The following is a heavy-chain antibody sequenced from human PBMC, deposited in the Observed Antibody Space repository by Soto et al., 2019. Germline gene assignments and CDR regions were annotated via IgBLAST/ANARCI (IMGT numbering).Heavy chain of an antibody. CDR3: AKEGSGYDTKFDY. CDR1: GFTFSSYA. CDR2: VSGSGVTT. D-gene: IGHD5-12*01. V-gene: IGHV3-23*01. J-gene: IGHJ4*02. Sequence: EVQLLESGGGLVQPGGSLRLSCAASGFTFSSYAMSWVRQAPGKGLEWVSAVSGSGVTTYYADSVRGRFTISRDSSKNTLYLQMNSLRAEDTAVYYCAKEGSGYDTKFDYWGQGTLVTVSS.